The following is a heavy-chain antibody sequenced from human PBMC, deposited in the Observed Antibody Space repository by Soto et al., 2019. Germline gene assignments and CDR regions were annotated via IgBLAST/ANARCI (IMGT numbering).Heavy chain of an antibody. V-gene: IGHV3-7*01. J-gene: IGHJ4*02. CDR1: GFTFRNYW. D-gene: IGHD5-18*01. Sequence: EVHLVESGGGLVQPGGSLRLSCVASGFTFRNYWMSWLRQAPVKGLEWVANTNQDGRERYSVDSVKGRFTISRDNAKNAMHLQMNSLRAEDTDVYYCARDGSGYSTDWGQGTLVTVSS. CDR2: TNQDGRER. CDR3: ARDGSGYSTD.